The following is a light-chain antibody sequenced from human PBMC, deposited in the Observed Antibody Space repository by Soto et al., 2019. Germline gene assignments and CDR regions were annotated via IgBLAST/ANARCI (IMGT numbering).Light chain of an antibody. Sequence: EIVLTQSPGTLSLSPGERATLSCRASQSVSSCYLAWYQQKPGQAPRLLIYGASSRATGIPDRFSGSGSGTDFTLTSSRLEPDDFAVYYCQQYGSPLTFGGGTKVEIK. CDR1: QSVSSCY. CDR2: GAS. CDR3: QQYGSPLT. V-gene: IGKV3-20*01. J-gene: IGKJ4*01.